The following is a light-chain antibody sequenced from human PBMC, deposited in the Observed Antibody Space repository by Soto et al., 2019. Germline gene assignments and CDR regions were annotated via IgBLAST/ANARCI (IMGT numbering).Light chain of an antibody. CDR3: QQYNNWPPIT. Sequence: EIVMTQSSATLSVSPVEISTLSCRASQSVSSNLAWYQQKPGQAPRLLIYGASTRATGIPARFSGSGSGTEFTLTISSLQSEDFAVYYCQQYNNWPPITFGQGTRLEIK. CDR1: QSVSSN. CDR2: GAS. V-gene: IGKV3D-15*01. J-gene: IGKJ5*01.